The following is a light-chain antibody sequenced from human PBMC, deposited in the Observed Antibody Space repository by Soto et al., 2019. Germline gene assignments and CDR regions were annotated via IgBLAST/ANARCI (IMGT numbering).Light chain of an antibody. CDR2: GAS. Sequence: EIVMTQSPATLSVSPGERATLSCRASKSVSSNLAWYQQKPGQAPRLLIYGASTRATGIPARFSGSGSGTECTLTISSLQSEDFAVDYCQQYNNWLWTFGQGTKGEI. V-gene: IGKV3-15*01. CDR3: QQYNNWLWT. CDR1: KSVSSN. J-gene: IGKJ1*01.